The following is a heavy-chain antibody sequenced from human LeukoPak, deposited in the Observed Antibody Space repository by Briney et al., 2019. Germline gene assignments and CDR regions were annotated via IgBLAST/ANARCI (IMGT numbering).Heavy chain of an antibody. CDR3: APRGDIEHSYVYGKWFDP. CDR2: INHSGSS. V-gene: IGHV4-34*01. Sequence: SETLSLTCAVYGGSFSAYYWTWIRQPPGKGLEWIGEINHSGSSNYNSSLRSRVTISVDTSYKQSSLRLSSVTAADTAVYYCAPRGDIEHSYVYGKWFDPWGQGTRVTVSS. D-gene: IGHD5-18*01. J-gene: IGHJ5*02. CDR1: GGSFSAYY.